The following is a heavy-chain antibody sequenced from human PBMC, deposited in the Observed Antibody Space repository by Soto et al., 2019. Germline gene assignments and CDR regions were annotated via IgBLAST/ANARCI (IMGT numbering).Heavy chain of an antibody. CDR2: ISWNSGSI. CDR1: GFTFDDYA. Sequence: EVQLVESGGGLVQPGRSLRLSCAASGFTFDDYAMHWVRQAPGKGLEWVSGISWNSGSIGYADSVKGRFTISRDNAKNSLYLQMNRLRAEDTALYYCPKDNGRGVYDFWSGYSSYYYYMDVWGKGTTVTVSS. J-gene: IGHJ6*03. D-gene: IGHD3-3*01. CDR3: PKDNGRGVYDFWSGYSSYYYYMDV. V-gene: IGHV3-9*01.